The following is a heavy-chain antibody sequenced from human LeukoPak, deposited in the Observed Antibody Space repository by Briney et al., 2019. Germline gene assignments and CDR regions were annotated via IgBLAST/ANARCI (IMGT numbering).Heavy chain of an antibody. CDR2: ISYDGSNK. CDR3: ATGSGSYYAAGY. V-gene: IGHV3-30*03. CDR1: GFTFSSYG. Sequence: PGGSLRLSCAASGFTFSSYGMHWVRQAPGKGLEWVAVISYDGSNKYYADSVKGRFTISRDNSKNMLYLQMNSLRAEDTAVYYCATGSGSYYAAGYWGQGTLVTVSS. J-gene: IGHJ4*02. D-gene: IGHD1-26*01.